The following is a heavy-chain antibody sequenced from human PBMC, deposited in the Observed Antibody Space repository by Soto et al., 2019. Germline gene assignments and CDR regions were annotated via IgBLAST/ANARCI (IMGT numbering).Heavy chain of an antibody. J-gene: IGHJ4*02. CDR3: ARVGYCSGGSCYYFDY. Sequence: QVQLQESGPGLVKPSETLSLTCTVSGGSISSYYWSWIRQPAGKGLEWIGRIYTSGGTNYNPSLKSRVTMSVDTSKNQFSLKLSSVTAADTAVYYCARVGYCSGGSCYYFDYWGQGTLVTVSS. CDR1: GGSISSYY. D-gene: IGHD2-15*01. CDR2: IYTSGGT. V-gene: IGHV4-4*07.